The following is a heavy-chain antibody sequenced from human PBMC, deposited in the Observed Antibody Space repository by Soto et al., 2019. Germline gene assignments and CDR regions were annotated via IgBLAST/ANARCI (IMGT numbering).Heavy chain of an antibody. CDR1: GYTFTSYG. CDR3: ARDAAAGLNDY. Sequence: QVQLVQSGAEVKKPGASVKVSCKASGYTFTSYGISWVRQAPGQGLEWMGWISAYNGNTKYVQKFQGRVTMTTDTSTRTAYIELRSLRSDDTAVYYCARDAAAGLNDYWGQGTLVTVSS. CDR2: ISAYNGNT. J-gene: IGHJ4*02. D-gene: IGHD6-13*01. V-gene: IGHV1-18*01.